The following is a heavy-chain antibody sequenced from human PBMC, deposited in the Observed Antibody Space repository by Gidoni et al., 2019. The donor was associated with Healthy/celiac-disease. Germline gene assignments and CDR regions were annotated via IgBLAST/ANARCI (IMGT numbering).Heavy chain of an antibody. CDR2: INPSGGST. CDR1: GYTFTSYY. Sequence: VQLVLSGAEVKKPGSSVKVSCTASGYTFTSYYMHWVRQAPGQGLEWMGIINPSGGSTSYAKKFQGRVTMTRDTSTSTVYMELSSLRSEDTAVYYCARDRDRVGATLEADYWGQGTLVTVSS. CDR3: ARDRDRVGATLEADY. J-gene: IGHJ4*02. V-gene: IGHV1-46*01. D-gene: IGHD1-26*01.